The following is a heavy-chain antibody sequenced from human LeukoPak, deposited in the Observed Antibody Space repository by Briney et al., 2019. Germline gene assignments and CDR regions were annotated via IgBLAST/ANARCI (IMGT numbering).Heavy chain of an antibody. Sequence: ASMKVSCKASGYSFTSYAINWVRQAPGQGLEWMGWISTNNGNTNYARNLQGRVTLTTDTSTSTAYMELRSLISDDTAVYYCARDGISATDYWGQGTLVTVSS. CDR3: ARDGISATDY. V-gene: IGHV1-18*04. CDR2: ISTNNGNT. CDR1: GYSFTSYA. J-gene: IGHJ4*02. D-gene: IGHD1-26*01.